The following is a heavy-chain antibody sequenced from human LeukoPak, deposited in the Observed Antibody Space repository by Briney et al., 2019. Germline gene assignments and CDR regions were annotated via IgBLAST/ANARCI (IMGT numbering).Heavy chain of an antibody. J-gene: IGHJ4*02. V-gene: IGHV3-23*01. Sequence: PGGSLRLSCAASGFIFSSHAMSWVRQAPGKGLEWLSAISGSGGSTYYADSVKGQFTISRDNSKNTLYLQMNSLRAEDTAVYCCAKGDNYYGSGSSPDFWGQGTLVSVSS. D-gene: IGHD3-10*01. CDR3: AKGDNYYGSGSSPDF. CDR2: ISGSGGST. CDR1: GFIFSSHA.